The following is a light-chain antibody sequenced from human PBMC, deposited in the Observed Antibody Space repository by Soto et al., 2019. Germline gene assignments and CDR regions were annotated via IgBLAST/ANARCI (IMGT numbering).Light chain of an antibody. J-gene: IGKJ1*01. V-gene: IGKV3-15*01. CDR3: QKYNNWPQT. CDR2: GAS. Sequence: EIVMTQSPATLSVSPGERATLSCRARQSVSSNLAWYQQKPGQAPRLLIYGASTRATGIPARFSGSGSGTEFTLTISSLQSEDFAVYYCQKYNNWPQTFGQGTKVDIK. CDR1: QSVSSN.